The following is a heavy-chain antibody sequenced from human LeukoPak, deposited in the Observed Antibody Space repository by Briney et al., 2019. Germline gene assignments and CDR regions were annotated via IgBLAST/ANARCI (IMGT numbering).Heavy chain of an antibody. V-gene: IGHV3-23*01. J-gene: IGHJ6*03. Sequence: GGSLRLSCAASGFTFSSHAMSWARHPPRKGLEWVSAISGSGGSTYYADSVKGRSTISRDNSKNTLYLQMNSLRAEDTAVYYCAKSLGSSWAFYYYMDVWGKGTTVTVSS. CDR1: GFTFSSHA. CDR2: ISGSGGST. CDR3: AKSLGSSWAFYYYMDV. D-gene: IGHD6-13*01.